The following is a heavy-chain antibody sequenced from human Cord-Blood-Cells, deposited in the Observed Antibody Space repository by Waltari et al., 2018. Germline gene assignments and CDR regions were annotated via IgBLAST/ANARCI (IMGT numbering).Heavy chain of an antibody. CDR2: ITPIFGTA. Sequence: QVQLVQSGAEVKKPGPSVKVSCKASGGTFSSYAISWVRKAPGQGLEWKVGITPIFGTANYAQKFQGRVTITADESTSTAYMELSSLRSEDTAVYYCASVKVGADAFDIWGQGTMVTVSS. D-gene: IGHD1-26*01. CDR1: GGTFSSYA. V-gene: IGHV1-69*01. CDR3: ASVKVGADAFDI. J-gene: IGHJ3*02.